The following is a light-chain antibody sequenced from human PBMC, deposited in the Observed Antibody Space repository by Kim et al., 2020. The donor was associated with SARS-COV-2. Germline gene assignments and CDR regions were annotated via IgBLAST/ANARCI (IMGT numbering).Light chain of an antibody. J-gene: IGKJ4*01. V-gene: IGKV1-9*01. CDR1: QVISND. CDR3: QQVNSFPLT. CDR2: AAS. Sequence: DIQLTLSPSFLSASVGDRVTITCRASQVISNDLAWYQQKPGKGPQVLIYAASTLQRGVPSRFSGSGSGTDFTLTISSLQPEDFATYFCQQVNSFPLTFGGGTKVDIK.